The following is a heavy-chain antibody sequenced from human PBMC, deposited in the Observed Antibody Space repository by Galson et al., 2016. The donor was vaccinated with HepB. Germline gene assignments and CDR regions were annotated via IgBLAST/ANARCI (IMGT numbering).Heavy chain of an antibody. V-gene: IGHV4-39*01. Sequence: SETLSLTCTVSGGSISSSSYYWGWIRQPPGKGLEWIGSIYYSGSTYYNPSPQSRVTISVDTSKNQFSLKMSSVTAADTAVYYCAKTPPGSSIQYFDFWGQGILVTVSS. CDR3: AKTPPGSSIQYFDF. D-gene: IGHD6-6*01. J-gene: IGHJ4*02. CDR1: GGSISSSSYY. CDR2: IYYSGST.